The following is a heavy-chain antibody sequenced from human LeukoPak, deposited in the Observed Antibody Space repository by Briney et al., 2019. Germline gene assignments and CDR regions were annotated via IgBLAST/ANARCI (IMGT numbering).Heavy chain of an antibody. V-gene: IGHV3-49*04. CDR1: GFTFGDHA. Sequence: GGSLRLSCTGSGFTFGDHAMSWVRQAPGKGLEWVGFIRSKAYRGTTEYAASVKGRFTISRDDSASIAYLQMSSLRTEDTAVYYCARGPIQLWIHNAMDVWGQGTTVTVSS. CDR3: ARGPIQLWIHNAMDV. J-gene: IGHJ6*02. CDR2: IRSKAYRGTT. D-gene: IGHD5-18*01.